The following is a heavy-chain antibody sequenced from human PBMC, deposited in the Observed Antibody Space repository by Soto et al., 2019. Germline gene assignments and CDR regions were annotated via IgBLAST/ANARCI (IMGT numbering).Heavy chain of an antibody. Sequence: ASVKVSCKASGYTFTSYAMHWVRQAPGQRLEWMGWINAGNGNTKYSQKFQGRVTITRDTSASTAYMELSSLRADDTAFYYCVRGKYCSRTSCPFDYWGHGTLVTVSS. CDR1: GYTFTSYA. D-gene: IGHD2-2*01. CDR2: INAGNGNT. V-gene: IGHV1-3*01. J-gene: IGHJ4*01. CDR3: VRGKYCSRTSCPFDY.